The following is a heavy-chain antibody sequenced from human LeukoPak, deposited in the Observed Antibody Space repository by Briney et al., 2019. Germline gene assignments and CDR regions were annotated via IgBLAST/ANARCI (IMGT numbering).Heavy chain of an antibody. J-gene: IGHJ3*02. D-gene: IGHD2-2*01. CDR1: GGSISSGGYY. CDR2: IYYSGST. V-gene: IGHV4-31*03. Sequence: PSETLSLTCTVSGGSISSGGYYWSWIRQHPGKGLEWIGYIYYSGSTYYNPSLKSRVTISVDTSKNQFSLKLSSVTAADTAVYYCARGLVVPAAIFAFDIWGQGTVVTVSS. CDR3: ARGLVVPAAIFAFDI.